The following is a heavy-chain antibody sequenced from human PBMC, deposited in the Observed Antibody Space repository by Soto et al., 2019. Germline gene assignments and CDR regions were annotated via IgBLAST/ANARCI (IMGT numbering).Heavy chain of an antibody. CDR2: IIPIFGAA. CDR3: ARDLGVALATLTLDY. V-gene: IGHV1-69*13. CDR1: GGTFSSYA. D-gene: IGHD2-15*01. Sequence: GASVKVSCKASGGTFSSYAISWVRQAPGQGLEWMGGIIPIFGAANYAQKFQGRVTITADESTSTAYMELSSLRSEDTAVYYCARDLGVALATLTLDYWGQGTLVTVSS. J-gene: IGHJ4*02.